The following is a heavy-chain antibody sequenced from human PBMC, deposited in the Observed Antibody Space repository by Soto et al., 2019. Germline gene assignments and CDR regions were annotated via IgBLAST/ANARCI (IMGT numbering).Heavy chain of an antibody. D-gene: IGHD2-15*01. V-gene: IGHV3-7*01. CDR2: IKQDGSEK. CDR1: GLTFSSYW. CDR3: ARAPCQGFRSGGSCQGYYFDY. Sequence: EVQLVESGGGLVQPGGSLRLSCAASGLTFSSYWMSWVRQAPGKGLEWVANIKQDGSEKYYVDSVKGRFTISRDNAKNSLYLQMNSLRAEDTAVYYCARAPCQGFRSGGSCQGYYFDYWGQGTLVTVSS. J-gene: IGHJ4*02.